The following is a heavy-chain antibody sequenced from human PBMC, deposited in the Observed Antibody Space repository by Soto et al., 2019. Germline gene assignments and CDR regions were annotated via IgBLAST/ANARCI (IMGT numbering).Heavy chain of an antibody. V-gene: IGHV4-59*08. J-gene: IGHJ4*02. CDR3: ARLGYCTNGVCSFDY. CDR2: IYYSGST. Sequence: PSETQSLTSTVSGGSSSSYYWSWIRQPPGKGLEWIGYIYYSGSTNYNPSLKSRVTISVDTSKNQFSLKLSSVTAADTAVYYCARLGYCTNGVCSFDYWGQGTLVTVSS. D-gene: IGHD2-8*01. CDR1: GGSSSSYY.